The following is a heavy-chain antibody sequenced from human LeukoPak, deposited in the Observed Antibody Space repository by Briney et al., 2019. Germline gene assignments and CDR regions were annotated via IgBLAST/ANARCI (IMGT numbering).Heavy chain of an antibody. Sequence: GGSLRLSCAASGFTFSSYGMHWVRQAPGKGLEWVGVIWYDGGNKYYADSVKGRLPTSRDNSKNTLYLQMTSLRAEATAVYYCAKSGEWEPTDLDYWGQGTLVTVSS. CDR3: AKSGEWEPTDLDY. D-gene: IGHD1-26*01. J-gene: IGHJ4*02. V-gene: IGHV3-33*06. CDR1: GFTFSSYG. CDR2: IWYDGGNK.